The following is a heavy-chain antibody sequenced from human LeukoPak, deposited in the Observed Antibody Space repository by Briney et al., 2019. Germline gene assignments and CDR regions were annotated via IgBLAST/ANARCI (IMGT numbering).Heavy chain of an antibody. CDR2: ISSSGTYI. Sequence: PGGSLRLSCAASAFTFSTYSMNWVRQAPGKGLEWVSSISSSGTYIYYADSLKGRSTISRDNAKNSLSLQVSSLRAEDTALYYCARSGYSSGWYRGPFDYWGQGTLVTVSS. J-gene: IGHJ4*02. D-gene: IGHD6-19*01. CDR1: AFTFSTYS. V-gene: IGHV3-21*04. CDR3: ARSGYSSGWYRGPFDY.